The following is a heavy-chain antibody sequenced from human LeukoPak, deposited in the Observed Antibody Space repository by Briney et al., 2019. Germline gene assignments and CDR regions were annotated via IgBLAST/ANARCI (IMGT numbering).Heavy chain of an antibody. V-gene: IGHV3-23*01. D-gene: IGHD3-10*01. CDR3: AKDRLRGVTIPYFDY. Sequence: GSLRLSCAASGFTFSSYAMSWVRQAPGKGLEWVSAISGSGGSTYYADSVKGRFTISRDNSKNTLYLQMNSLRAEDTAVYYCAKDRLRGVTIPYFDYWGQGTLVTVSS. CDR1: GFTFSSYA. J-gene: IGHJ4*02. CDR2: ISGSGGST.